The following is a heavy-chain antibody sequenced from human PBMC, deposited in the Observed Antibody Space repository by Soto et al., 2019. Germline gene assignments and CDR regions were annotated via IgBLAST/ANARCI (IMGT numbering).Heavy chain of an antibody. CDR2: IYSAGRT. Sequence: EVQLVESGGGLIQPGGSLRLSCVASGFTVSTNYMNWVRQAPGKGLEWVSIIYSAGRTDYTDAVKGRFTMSRDNSKNTLYLQMNSLRAEDTAVYYCARGSSAFDIWGQGTMVTVSS. J-gene: IGHJ3*02. CDR1: GFTVSTNY. D-gene: IGHD2-15*01. V-gene: IGHV3-53*01. CDR3: ARGSSAFDI.